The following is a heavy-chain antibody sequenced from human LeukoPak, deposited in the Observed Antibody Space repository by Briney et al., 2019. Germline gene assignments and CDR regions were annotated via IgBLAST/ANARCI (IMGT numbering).Heavy chain of an antibody. J-gene: IGHJ5*02. V-gene: IGHV1-2*02. Sequence: ASVKVSCKASGYTFTGYYMHWVRQAPGQGLEWMGWINPNSGGTNYAQKFQGRVTMTRDTSISTAYMELSRLRSDDTAVHYCARDYVWGSYRRDPFDPWGQGTLVTVSS. CDR2: INPNSGGT. CDR1: GYTFTGYY. CDR3: ARDYVWGSYRRDPFDP. D-gene: IGHD3-16*02.